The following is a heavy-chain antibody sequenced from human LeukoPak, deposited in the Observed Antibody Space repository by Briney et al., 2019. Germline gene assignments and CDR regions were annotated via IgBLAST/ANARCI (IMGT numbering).Heavy chain of an antibody. CDR1: GFTFSNYA. Sequence: GGSLRLSCTASGFTFSNYAMSWVRQSPGKGLEWVIIGSGGSTYYADSVKSRFTISRDKSKNTLYLQMNCLRAEDTAVYYCARDTWFDPWGQGTLVTVSS. CDR3: ARDTWFDP. CDR2: IGSGGST. V-gene: IGHV3-23*01. J-gene: IGHJ5*02.